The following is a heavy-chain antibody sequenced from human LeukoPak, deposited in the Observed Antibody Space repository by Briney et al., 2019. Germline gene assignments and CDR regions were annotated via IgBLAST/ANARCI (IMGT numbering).Heavy chain of an antibody. Sequence: SETLSLTCSVSGYSISSGYYWGWIRQPPGKGLEWVASIYHSGSTNYNPSLKSRVTISVDTSKNQFSLKLSSVTAADTAVYYCARGYCSGGSCRNWDYWGQGTLVTVSS. CDR1: GYSISSGYY. CDR3: ARGYCSGGSCRNWDY. D-gene: IGHD2-15*01. V-gene: IGHV4-38-2*02. J-gene: IGHJ4*02. CDR2: IYHSGST.